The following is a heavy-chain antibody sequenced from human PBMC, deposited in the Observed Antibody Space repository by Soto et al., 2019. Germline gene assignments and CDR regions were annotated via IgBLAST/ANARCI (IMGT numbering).Heavy chain of an antibody. Sequence: QVQLVESGGGVVQPERSLRLSCAASKFTFSTYVMHWVRQAPGKGLEWVALISFDGSNKYYADTVKGRFTISRDNSRNTLFLQMNSLRPEDTAVYYCAREMIPMIMGGMSAMAVWGRGTTVTVAS. D-gene: IGHD3-22*01. CDR1: KFTFSTYV. V-gene: IGHV3-30-3*01. CDR3: AREMIPMIMGGMSAMAV. CDR2: ISFDGSNK. J-gene: IGHJ6*02.